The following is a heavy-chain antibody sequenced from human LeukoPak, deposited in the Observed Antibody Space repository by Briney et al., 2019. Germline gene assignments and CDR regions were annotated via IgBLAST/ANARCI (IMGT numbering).Heavy chain of an antibody. D-gene: IGHD6-13*01. CDR3: ARVPGYSSSWLLFGY. CDR2: IYYSGST. J-gene: IGHJ4*02. V-gene: IGHV4-59*01. Sequence: SETLSLTCTVSGGSISSYYWSWIRQPPGKGLEWIGYIYYSGSTNYNPSLKSRVTISVDTSKNQFSLKLSSVTAADTAVYYCARVPGYSSSWLLFGYWGQGTLDTVSS. CDR1: GGSISSYY.